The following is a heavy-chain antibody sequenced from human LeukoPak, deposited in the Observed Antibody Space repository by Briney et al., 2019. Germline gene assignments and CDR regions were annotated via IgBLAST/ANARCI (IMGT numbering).Heavy chain of an antibody. Sequence: ASVKVSCKASGYTFTSYDINWVRQATGQGLEWMGWMNPNSGNTGYAQKFQGRVTITADKSTSTAYMELSSLRSEDTAVYYCARGTYYYDSSGYPDWGQGTLVTVSS. CDR1: GYTFTSYD. J-gene: IGHJ4*02. D-gene: IGHD3-22*01. CDR3: ARGTYYYDSSGYPD. CDR2: MNPNSGNT. V-gene: IGHV1-8*01.